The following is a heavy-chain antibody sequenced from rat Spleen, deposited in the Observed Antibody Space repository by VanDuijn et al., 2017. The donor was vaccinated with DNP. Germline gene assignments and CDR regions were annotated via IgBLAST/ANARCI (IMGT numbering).Heavy chain of an antibody. CDR2: MWSDGDT. V-gene: IGHV2-32*01. CDR3: TRGSFDIAAIMDA. CDR1: GFSLTSYH. Sequence: QVQLKESGPGLVQPSQTLSLTCTVSGFSLTSYHVHWVRQPPGKGLEWMGVMWSDGDTSYNSALTSRLSISRDTSKSQVFLRMNSLQTEDTAIYYCTRGSFDIAAIMDAWGQGASVSVSS. J-gene: IGHJ4*01. D-gene: IGHD1-2*01.